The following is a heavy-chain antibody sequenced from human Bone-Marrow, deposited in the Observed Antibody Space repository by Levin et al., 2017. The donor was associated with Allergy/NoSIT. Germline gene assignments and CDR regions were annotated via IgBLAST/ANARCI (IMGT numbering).Heavy chain of an antibody. CDR3: AKVGDYGDTLLDS. Sequence: ASVKVSCKTSGYNFIDYYIHWVRQAPGQGLEWMGWISPNSGVTDYAQRFQGRVTMTRDTSDSAVYMVLSSLTSADTAVYFCAKVGDYGDTLLDSWGQGTLVSVSS. D-gene: IGHD4-17*01. J-gene: IGHJ4*02. V-gene: IGHV1-2*02. CDR2: ISPNSGVT. CDR1: GYNFIDYY.